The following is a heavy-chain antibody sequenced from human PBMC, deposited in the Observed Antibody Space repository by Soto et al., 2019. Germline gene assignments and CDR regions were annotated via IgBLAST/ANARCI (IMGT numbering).Heavy chain of an antibody. CDR3: AKEEYYDNSGSFPY. Sequence: PGGSLRLSCAASGFIFSDYAMNWVRQAPGKGPEWVSGISGSGYTTYYADSVKGRSTISRDNSKNTLWLQMKSLRAEDTAVYYCAKEEYYDNSGSFPYWGQGSLVTVAS. V-gene: IGHV3-23*01. CDR2: ISGSGYTT. CDR1: GFIFSDYA. D-gene: IGHD3-22*01. J-gene: IGHJ4*02.